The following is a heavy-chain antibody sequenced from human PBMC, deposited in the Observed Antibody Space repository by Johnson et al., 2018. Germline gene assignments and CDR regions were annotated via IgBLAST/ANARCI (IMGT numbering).Heavy chain of an antibody. D-gene: IGHD4-17*01. J-gene: IGHJ3*02. CDR3: AREGGGDFDAFDI. CDR1: GYTFTKSD. V-gene: IGHV1-8*01. CDR2: MNPDTGDI. Sequence: QVQLQESGAEVKKPGASXRVSCTASGYTFTKSDINWVRQTTGRGLEWMGWMNPDTGDIAYAQKFRGRGSMTRDTSINTAYMELTSLTSEDTALYYCAREGGGDFDAFDIGGQGTMVTVSS.